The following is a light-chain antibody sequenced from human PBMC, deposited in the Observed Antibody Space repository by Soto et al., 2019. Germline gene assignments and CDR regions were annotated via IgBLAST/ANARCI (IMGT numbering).Light chain of an antibody. J-gene: IGKJ1*01. CDR1: QTVFSR. CDR2: DSS. Sequence: EIGLTQSPATLSSSPGERATLSCRASQTVFSRLAWYHHKPGQAPRLLIYDSSNRATGIPARFSGSGSGTDFTLTIDSLEPEDFAVYYCHQRRSWPRTFGQGTKVEI. CDR3: HQRRSWPRT. V-gene: IGKV3-11*01.